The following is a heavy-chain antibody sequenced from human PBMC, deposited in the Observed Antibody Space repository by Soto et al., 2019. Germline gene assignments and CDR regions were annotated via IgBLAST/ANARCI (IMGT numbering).Heavy chain of an antibody. Sequence: QVQLQESGPGLVKPSETLSLTCTVSGGSISSYYWSWIGQSPGKGLEWIGYIYYSGSTKYNPSLKSRVTISVDTSKNQFSLKLSSVTAADTAVYYCARGRGDTAMAWYYWGQGTLVTVSS. V-gene: IGHV4-59*01. CDR3: ARGRGDTAMAWYY. J-gene: IGHJ4*02. D-gene: IGHD5-18*01. CDR2: IYYSGST. CDR1: GGSISSYY.